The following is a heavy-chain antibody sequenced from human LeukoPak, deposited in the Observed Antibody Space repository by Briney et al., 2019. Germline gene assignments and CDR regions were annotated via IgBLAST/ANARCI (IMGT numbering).Heavy chain of an antibody. D-gene: IGHD1-26*01. J-gene: IGHJ4*02. Sequence: GGSLRLSCAASGFTFSNYAMSWVRQAPGKGLEWVSAISGSGGSTYYADSVKGRFTISRDNSKNTLYLQMNSLRADDTAVYYCARDSDEGALVPPNWGQGTLVTVSS. CDR2: ISGSGGST. V-gene: IGHV3-23*01. CDR1: GFTFSNYA. CDR3: ARDSDEGALVPPN.